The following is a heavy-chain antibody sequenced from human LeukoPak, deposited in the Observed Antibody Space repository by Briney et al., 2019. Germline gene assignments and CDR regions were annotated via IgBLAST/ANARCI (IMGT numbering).Heavy chain of an antibody. V-gene: IGHV1-18*01. CDR1: GFTFTSYG. CDR3: ARNGYCSSSSCLFDY. Sequence: ASVKVSCKTSGFTFTSYGVSWVRQAPGQGLEWMGWIIASNGYTSYAQKFRDRVTITRDTATSTAYMDLKSLKSDDTALYYCARNGYCSSSSCLFDYWGQGTLVTVSS. D-gene: IGHD2-2*03. CDR2: IIASNGYT. J-gene: IGHJ4*02.